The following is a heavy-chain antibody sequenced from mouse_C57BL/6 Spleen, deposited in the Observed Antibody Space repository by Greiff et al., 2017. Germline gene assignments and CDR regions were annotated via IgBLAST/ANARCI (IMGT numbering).Heavy chain of an antibody. CDR2: IWSDGIT. CDR3: ARQRIYGNYLYYAMDY. J-gene: IGHJ4*01. V-gene: IGHV2-6-1*01. D-gene: IGHD2-1*01. Sequence: VKLMESGPGLVAPSQSLSITCTVSGFSLTSYGVHWVRQPPGKGLEWLVVIWSDGITTYNSALKSRLSISKDNSKSQVFLKMNSLQTDDTAMYYCARQRIYGNYLYYAMDYWGQGTSVTVSS. CDR1: GFSLTSYG.